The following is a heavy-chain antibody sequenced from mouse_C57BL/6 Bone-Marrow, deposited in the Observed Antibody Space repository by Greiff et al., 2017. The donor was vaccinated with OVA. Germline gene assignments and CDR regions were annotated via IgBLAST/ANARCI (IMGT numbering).Heavy chain of an antibody. D-gene: IGHD2-4*01. CDR1: EYAFPSHD. V-gene: IGHV5-2*01. CDR3: AGDDCGVPFAY. CDR2: INSDGGST. Sequence: EVMLVESGGGLVQPGESLKLSCESTEYAFPSHDMSWVRQTPEKRLELVAAINSDGGSTYYPDTMESRFIISRDNTKKTLYLQMSSLRSEDTALYYCAGDDCGVPFAYWGQGTLVTVSA. J-gene: IGHJ3*01.